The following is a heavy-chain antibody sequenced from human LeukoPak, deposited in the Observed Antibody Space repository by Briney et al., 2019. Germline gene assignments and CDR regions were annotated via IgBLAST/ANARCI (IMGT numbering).Heavy chain of an antibody. D-gene: IGHD6-13*01. J-gene: IGHJ3*02. CDR2: INHSGST. V-gene: IGHV4-34*01. CDR3: ARAFAAGATDAFDI. Sequence: SETLSLTCAVYGGSFSGYYWSWIRQPPGKGLEWIGEINHSGSTNYNPSLKSRVTISVDTSKNQFSLKLSSVTAADTAVYYCARAFAAGATDAFDIWGQGTMVTVSS. CDR1: GGSFSGYY.